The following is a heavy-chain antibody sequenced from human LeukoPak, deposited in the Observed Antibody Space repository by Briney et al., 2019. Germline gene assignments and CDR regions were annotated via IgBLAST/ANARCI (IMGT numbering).Heavy chain of an antibody. J-gene: IGHJ3*02. D-gene: IGHD3-22*01. CDR3: ARPGYYDSSGYYYAFDI. V-gene: IGHV5-51*01. CDR2: IYPCDSYT. CDR1: GYSFTSYW. Sequence: GESLKIPCKGSGYSFTSYWNGWVRQMPGKGLEWMGNIYPCDSYTRYSPSFQGQVTISADKSISTAYPQWSSLKASDTAMYYCARPGYYDSSGYYYAFDIWGQGTMVTVSS.